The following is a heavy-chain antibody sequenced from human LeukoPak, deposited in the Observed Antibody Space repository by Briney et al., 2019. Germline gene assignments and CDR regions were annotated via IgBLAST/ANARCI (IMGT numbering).Heavy chain of an antibody. V-gene: IGHV3-21*01. CDR2: ISSSSSYI. CDR1: GFTFCSYC. Sequence: PGGSLRLSCAASGFTFCSYCMNWVRLAPGKGLEWVSSISSSSSYIYYADSVKGRFTISRDNAKNSLYLQMNSLRAEDTAVYYCAREAGIAAAQDWFDPWGQGTLVTVSS. J-gene: IGHJ5*02. CDR3: AREAGIAAAQDWFDP. D-gene: IGHD6-13*01.